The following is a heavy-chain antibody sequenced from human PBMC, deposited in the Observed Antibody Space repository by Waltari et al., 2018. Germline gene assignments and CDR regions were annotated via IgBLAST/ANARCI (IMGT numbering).Heavy chain of an antibody. Sequence: QVQLVESGGGVVQPGGSLRLSCAASGFTFSSYGMHWVRQAPGKGLEWVAFIRYDGSNKYYADSVKGRFTISRDNSKNTLYLQMNSLRAEDTAVYYCATYSSSWYGKDAFDIWGQGTMVTVSS. V-gene: IGHV3-30*02. CDR2: IRYDGSNK. J-gene: IGHJ3*02. D-gene: IGHD6-13*01. CDR1: GFTFSSYG. CDR3: ATYSSSWYGKDAFDI.